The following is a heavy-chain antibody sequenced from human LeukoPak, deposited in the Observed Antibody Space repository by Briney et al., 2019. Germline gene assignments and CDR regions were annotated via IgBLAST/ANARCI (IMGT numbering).Heavy chain of an antibody. Sequence: GASVKVSCKASGYTFTAYYMHWVRQAPGQGLEWMGWINPDSGVTNYPQKLQGRVTMTRDTSSSTAYMELIRLRSDDTAVYYCARDGTFDIWGQGTMVTVSS. D-gene: IGHD2-15*01. CDR2: INPDSGVT. CDR1: GYTFTAYY. V-gene: IGHV1-2*02. J-gene: IGHJ3*02. CDR3: ARDGTFDI.